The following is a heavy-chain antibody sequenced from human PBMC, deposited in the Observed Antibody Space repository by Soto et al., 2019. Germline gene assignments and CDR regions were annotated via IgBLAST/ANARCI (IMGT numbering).Heavy chain of an antibody. V-gene: IGHV3-30-3*01. CDR3: ARDGAPRHWFMDV. CDR1: GFSFRDYA. CDR2: IAYDGGNK. Sequence: QVQLVESGGGVVQPGRSLRLSCAASGFSFRDYAMYWVRQAPGKGLEWVAVIAYDGGNKYHADSVKGRFTISRDNSRTTLYLQMDTLTPADTAGYYLARDGAPRHWFMDVWGQGTTVTVSS. J-gene: IGHJ6*02. D-gene: IGHD3-10*01.